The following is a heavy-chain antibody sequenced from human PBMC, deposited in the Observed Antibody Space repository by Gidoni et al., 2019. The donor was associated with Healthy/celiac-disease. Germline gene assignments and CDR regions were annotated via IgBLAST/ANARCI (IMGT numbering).Heavy chain of an antibody. J-gene: IGHJ4*02. CDR2: IWYDGSNK. CDR1: GFTFSSYG. D-gene: IGHD4-17*01. V-gene: IGHV3-33*01. Sequence: QVQLVESGGGVVQPGRSLRLSCAASGFTFSSYGMHWVRQAPGKGLEWVAVIWYDGSNKYYADSVKGRFTISRDNSKNTLYLQMNSLRAEDTAVYYCARDNGDYGRDYWGQGTLVTVSS. CDR3: ARDNGDYGRDY.